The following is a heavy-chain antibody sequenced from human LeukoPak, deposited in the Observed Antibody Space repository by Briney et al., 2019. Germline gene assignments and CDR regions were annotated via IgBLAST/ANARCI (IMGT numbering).Heavy chain of an antibody. D-gene: IGHD3-10*01. V-gene: IGHV3-30-3*01. Sequence: GGSLRLSCRASGFXFSTHAIHWVRQAPGKGLEWVAIMLYDGSNKHYADSVKGRFSISRDNSKNTLYLQMNSLRAEDTAVYYCARVPYGSGTYTDYWGQGTLVTVSS. CDR1: GFXFSTHA. CDR2: MLYDGSNK. J-gene: IGHJ4*02. CDR3: ARVPYGSGTYTDY.